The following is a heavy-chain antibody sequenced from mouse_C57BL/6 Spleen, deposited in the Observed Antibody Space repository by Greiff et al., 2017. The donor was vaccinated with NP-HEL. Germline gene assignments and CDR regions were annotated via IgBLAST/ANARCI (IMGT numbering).Heavy chain of an antibody. CDR2: INPNSGTT. Sequence: EVQLQQSGPELVTPGASVKISCKASGYSFTDYNMNWVKQRNGKSLEWIGVINPNSGTTSYNQKFKGTATLTVDQSSSTAYMQLNSLTSADSAVYSWTRHVSCSSYNAMDYWVQGTSVTVSS. CDR1: GYSFTDYN. D-gene: IGHD1-1*01. CDR3: TRHVSCSSYNAMDY. V-gene: IGHV1-39*01. J-gene: IGHJ4*01.